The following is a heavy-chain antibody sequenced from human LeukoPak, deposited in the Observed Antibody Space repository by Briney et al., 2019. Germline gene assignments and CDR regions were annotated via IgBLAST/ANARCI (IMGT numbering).Heavy chain of an antibody. V-gene: IGHV3-33*06. J-gene: IGHJ4*02. D-gene: IGHD1-14*01. CDR2: VWSDGSNR. Sequence: PGGSLRLSCAASGFKFNTYGMHWVRQAPAKGLEWIAVVWSDGSNRFYADSVEGRFTISRDNSKNTLYLQMNSLRAEDTAVYYCAKSNTESQTTVGNWGQGTLVSVSS. CDR3: AKSNTESQTTVGN. CDR1: GFKFNTYG.